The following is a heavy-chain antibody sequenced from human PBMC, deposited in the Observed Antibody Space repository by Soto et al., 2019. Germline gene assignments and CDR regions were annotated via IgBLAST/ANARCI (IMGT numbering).Heavy chain of an antibody. CDR2: IIPALGTA. D-gene: IGHD4-17*01. V-gene: IGHV1-69*08. J-gene: IGHJ2*01. CDR3: ARPDFGDYWYFDL. CDR1: GGTFSSHT. Sequence: QDQLVLSGAEVKKPGSSVKVSWKASGGTFSSHTFSWVRQAPGQGLEWMGRIIPALGTATYAQKFQGRVTITADESATTVYMELNSLRSEDTAVYYCARPDFGDYWYFDLWGRGTLVTVSS.